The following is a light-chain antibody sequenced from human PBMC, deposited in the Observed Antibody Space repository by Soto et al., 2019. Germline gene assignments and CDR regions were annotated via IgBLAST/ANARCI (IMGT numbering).Light chain of an antibody. CDR2: VDS. V-gene: IGKV3-11*01. CDR3: QQRYNWPIT. J-gene: IGKJ5*01. CDR1: QSVSGY. Sequence: IVLTQSPATLGVSPGETATLSCRASQSVSGYIGWYQQKPGQAPRLLIYVDSNRATGIPARSSGSGSGTAFTLTISSLEPEDFSVYSCQQRYNWPITFGQGTRLEIK.